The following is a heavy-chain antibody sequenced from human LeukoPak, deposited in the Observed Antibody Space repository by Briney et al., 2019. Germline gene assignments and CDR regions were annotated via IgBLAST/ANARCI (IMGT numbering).Heavy chain of an antibody. V-gene: IGHV1-8*01. Sequence: ASLFLSCKASGYTFTNYDINWVRQANGQGLEWMGWMNANSGNTGYAQKFQGRVTMTRNTSINTAYMELSSLRSEDTAVYYCASGPAWEGHHYYSDYWGQGTLVTGSS. J-gene: IGHJ4*02. D-gene: IGHD1-26*01. CDR3: ASGPAWEGHHYYSDY. CDR1: GYTFTNYD. CDR2: MNANSGNT.